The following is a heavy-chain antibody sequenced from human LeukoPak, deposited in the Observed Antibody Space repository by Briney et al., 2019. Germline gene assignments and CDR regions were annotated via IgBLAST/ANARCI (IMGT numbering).Heavy chain of an antibody. CDR1: GFTFSSYD. CDR2: IGTAGDT. D-gene: IGHD3-10*01. Sequence: PGGSLRLSCAACGFTFSSYDMHLVRQATGKGLEWVSAIGTAGDTYYPGSVKGRFTISRENAKNSLYLQMNSLRAGDTAVYYCARALTYGPGLYYFDYWGQGTLVTVSS. J-gene: IGHJ4*02. CDR3: ARALTYGPGLYYFDY. V-gene: IGHV3-13*01.